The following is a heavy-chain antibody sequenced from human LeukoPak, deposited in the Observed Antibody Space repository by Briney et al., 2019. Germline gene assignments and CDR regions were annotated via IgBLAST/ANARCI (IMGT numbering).Heavy chain of an antibody. CDR1: GYTFTGYY. CDR3: ARGRGPYYCVMDV. Sequence: ASVKVSCKASGYTFTGYYIHWVRQAPGQGLEWMGWINPNSGGTKYAQKFQGRVTMTSDTSISTAYMEPRRLTADDTAVYYCARGRGPYYCVMDVWGQGTTVTVSS. J-gene: IGHJ6*02. V-gene: IGHV1-2*02. D-gene: IGHD3-10*01. CDR2: INPNSGGT.